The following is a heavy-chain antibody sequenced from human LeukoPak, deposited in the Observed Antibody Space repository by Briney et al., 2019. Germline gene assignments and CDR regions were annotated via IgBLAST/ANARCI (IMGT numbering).Heavy chain of an antibody. Sequence: ASVTVSYTASVYTFTIYGISWVRQAPGQGREWMGWISAYNGNTNYAQKPQGRVTMTTDTSTSTAYMELRSLRSDDTAVYYCARAETYYYDSSGYYGYFQHWGQGTLVTVSS. CDR3: ARAETYYYDSSGYYGYFQH. V-gene: IGHV1-18*01. CDR1: VYTFTIYG. CDR2: ISAYNGNT. J-gene: IGHJ1*01. D-gene: IGHD3-22*01.